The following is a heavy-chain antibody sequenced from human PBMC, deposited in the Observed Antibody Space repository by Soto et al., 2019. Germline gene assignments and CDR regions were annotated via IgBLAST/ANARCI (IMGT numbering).Heavy chain of an antibody. J-gene: IGHJ4*02. CDR3: ARAPRDYYYGSGSSFYFDY. CDR2: IIPIFGTA. V-gene: IGHV1-69*13. Sequence: GASVKVSCKASGGTFSSYAISWVRQAPGQGLEWMGGIIPIFGTANYAQKFQGRVTITADESTSTAYMELSSLRSEDTAVYYCARAPRDYYYGSGSSFYFDYWGQGTLVTVSS. CDR1: GGTFSSYA. D-gene: IGHD3-10*01.